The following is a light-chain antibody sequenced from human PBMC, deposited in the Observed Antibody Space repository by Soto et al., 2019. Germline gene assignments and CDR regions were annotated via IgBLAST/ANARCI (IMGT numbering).Light chain of an antibody. V-gene: IGLV2-14*01. Sequence: QSALTQPASVSGSPGQSITISCTGTSSDVGGYNYASWYQQHPGKAPKLMIYDVSNRPSGVSNRFSGSKSGNTASLTISGLQAEDEADYYCSSYTSSSTPRVFGGGTKLTVL. CDR2: DVS. CDR1: SSDVGGYNY. J-gene: IGLJ2*01. CDR3: SSYTSSSTPRV.